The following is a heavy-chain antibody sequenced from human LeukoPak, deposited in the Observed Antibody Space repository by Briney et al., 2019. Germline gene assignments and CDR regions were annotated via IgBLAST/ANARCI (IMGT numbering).Heavy chain of an antibody. V-gene: IGHV3-73*01. D-gene: IGHD1-1*01. J-gene: IGHJ4*02. CDR1: GFTFSGSA. Sequence: GGSLRLSCAASGFTFSGSAMHWVRQASGKGLEWVGRIRSKANSYATAYAASVKGRFTISRDDSKNTAYLQMNSLKTEDTGVYYGSAHEGGGTRTDYWGQGTLVTVSS. CDR3: SAHEGGGTRTDY. CDR2: IRSKANSYAT.